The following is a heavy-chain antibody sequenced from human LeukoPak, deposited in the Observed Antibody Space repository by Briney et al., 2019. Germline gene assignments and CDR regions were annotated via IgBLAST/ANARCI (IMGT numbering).Heavy chain of an antibody. CDR2: ISSSSSYI. CDR1: GFTFSSYS. Sequence: TGGSLRLSCAASGFTFSSYSMNWVRQAPGKGLEWVSSISSSSSYIYYADSVKGRFTISRDNAKNSLYLQINSLRAEDTAVYYCARDEQLVPVDYWGQGTLVTVSS. V-gene: IGHV3-21*01. D-gene: IGHD6-6*01. CDR3: ARDEQLVPVDY. J-gene: IGHJ4*02.